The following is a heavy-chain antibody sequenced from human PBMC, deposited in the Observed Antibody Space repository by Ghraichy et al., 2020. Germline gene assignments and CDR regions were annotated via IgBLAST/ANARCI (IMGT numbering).Heavy chain of an antibody. V-gene: IGHV4-59*01. Sequence: SETLSLTCTVSGGSISSYYWSWIRQPPGKGLEWIGYIYYSGSTNYNPSLKSRVTISVDTSKNQFSLKLSSVTAADTAVYYCARGSTVTTALGIWGQGTMVTVSS. CDR1: GGSISSYY. J-gene: IGHJ3*02. D-gene: IGHD4-17*01. CDR3: ARGSTVTTALGI. CDR2: IYYSGST.